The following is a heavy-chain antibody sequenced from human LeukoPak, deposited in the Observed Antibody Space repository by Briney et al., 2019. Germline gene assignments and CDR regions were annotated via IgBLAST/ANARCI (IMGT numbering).Heavy chain of an antibody. D-gene: IGHD2-2*02. CDR2: IIPIFGTA. CDR1: GGTFSSYA. J-gene: IGHJ6*02. V-gene: IGHV1-69*01. Sequence: SVKVSCKASGGTFSSYAISWVRQAPGQGLEWMGGIIPIFGTANYAQKFQGRVTITADESTSTAYMELSSLRSEDTAVYYCARGARYCSSTSCYTQRYYYYYGMDVWGQGTTVTVSS. CDR3: ARGARYCSSTSCYTQRYYYYYGMDV.